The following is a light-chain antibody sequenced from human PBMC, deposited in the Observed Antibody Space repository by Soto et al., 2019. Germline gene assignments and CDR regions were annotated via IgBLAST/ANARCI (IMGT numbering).Light chain of an antibody. V-gene: IGKV3-15*01. J-gene: IGKJ3*01. CDR3: QQYNNWPPGVT. CDR1: QSVTSN. CDR2: GAS. Sequence: EIVMTQSPATLSLSPGERATLSCRASQSVTSNLAWYRQKPGQAPRLLIYGASTRATGILARFSGSGSGTEFTLTISSLQSEDFAVYYCQQYNNWPPGVTFGPGTKVDIK.